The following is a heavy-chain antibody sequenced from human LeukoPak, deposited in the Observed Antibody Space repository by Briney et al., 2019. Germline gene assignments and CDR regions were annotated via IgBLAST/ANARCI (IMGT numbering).Heavy chain of an antibody. CDR2: ISGSGGST. CDR3: AKVAITIFGVVLYYFDY. D-gene: IGHD3-3*01. CDR1: GFTFSSYA. J-gene: IGHJ4*02. V-gene: IGHV3-23*01. Sequence: GGSLRLSCAASGFTFSSYAMSWLRQAPGKGLEWVSAISGSGGSTYYADSVKGRFTISRDNSKNTLYLQMNSLRAEDTAVYYCAKVAITIFGVVLYYFDYWGQGTLVTVSS.